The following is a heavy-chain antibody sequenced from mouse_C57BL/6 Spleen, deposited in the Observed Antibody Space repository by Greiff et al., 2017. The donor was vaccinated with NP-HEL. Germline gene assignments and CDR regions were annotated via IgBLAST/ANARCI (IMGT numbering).Heavy chain of an antibody. CDR1: GYTFTSYW. CDR2: IDPSDSET. D-gene: IGHD1-1*01. V-gene: IGHV1-52*01. J-gene: IGHJ2*01. Sequence: VKLQQPGAELVRPGSSVKLSCKASGYTFTSYWMHWVKQRPIQGLEWIGNIDPSDSETHYNQKFKDKATLTVDKSSSTAYMQLSSLTSEDSAVYYCARYHYYGSPYFDYWGQGTTLTVSS. CDR3: ARYHYYGSPYFDY.